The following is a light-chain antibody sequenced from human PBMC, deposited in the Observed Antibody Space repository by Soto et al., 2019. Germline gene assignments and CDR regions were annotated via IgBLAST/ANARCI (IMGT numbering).Light chain of an antibody. CDR2: DDT. V-gene: IGLV3-21*02. CDR1: NIGSKS. J-gene: IGLJ1*01. CDR3: QVWDTSSDQYV. Sequence: SYELAQPPSVSVAPGQKTRITCGGNNIGSKSVHWYQQKQGQAPVLVVYDDTDRPSGIHERFSGSNSGNTATLTISRVEGGDDAHFYCQVWDTSSDQYVFGTGTKVTVL.